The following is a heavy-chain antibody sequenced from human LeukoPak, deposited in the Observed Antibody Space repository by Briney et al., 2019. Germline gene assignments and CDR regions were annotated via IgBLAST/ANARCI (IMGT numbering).Heavy chain of an antibody. CDR1: GFTFSSYE. CDR2: ISSSGSTI. V-gene: IGHV3-48*03. CDR3: ARDTGGRYYDILTGTLKIDAFDI. Sequence: PGGSLRLSCAASGFTFSSYEMNWVRQAPGKGLEWVSYISSSGSTIYYADSVKGRFTISRDNAKNSLYLQMNSLRAEDTAVYYCARDTGGRYYDILTGTLKIDAFDIWGQGTMVTVSS. J-gene: IGHJ3*02. D-gene: IGHD3-9*01.